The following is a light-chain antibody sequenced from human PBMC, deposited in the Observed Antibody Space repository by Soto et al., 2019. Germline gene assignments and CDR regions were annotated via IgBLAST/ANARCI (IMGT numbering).Light chain of an antibody. V-gene: IGKV1-39*01. CDR3: QQSYSTPPT. Sequence: DLQMTQSPSSLSASVGDRVTITCRASRSISSYLNWYQQKPGKAPKLLIYAASSLQSGVPSRFSGSGSGTDITLTISSLQPQDFVTYYCQQSYSTPPTFGGGTKVKIK. CDR1: RSISSY. J-gene: IGKJ4*01. CDR2: AAS.